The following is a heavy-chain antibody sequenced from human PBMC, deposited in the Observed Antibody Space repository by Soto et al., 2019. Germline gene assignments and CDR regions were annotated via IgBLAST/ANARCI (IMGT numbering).Heavy chain of an antibody. CDR2: ISSSGSTI. V-gene: IGHV3-11*01. CDR3: ARDDVAVAGISYYGMDV. J-gene: IGHJ6*02. CDR1: GFTFSDHY. D-gene: IGHD6-19*01. Sequence: PGGPKILSCTASGFTFSDHYRSWIRQTQGKGLEWVSYISSSGSTIYYADSVKGRFTISRDNAKNSLYLQMNSLRAEDTAVYYCARDDVAVAGISYYGMDVWGQGTTVTVSS.